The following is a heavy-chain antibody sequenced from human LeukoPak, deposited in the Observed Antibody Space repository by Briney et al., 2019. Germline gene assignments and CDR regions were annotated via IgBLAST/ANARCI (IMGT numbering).Heavy chain of an antibody. J-gene: IGHJ3*02. Sequence: ASLKVSCKASGYSFTGYYMDWVRQAPGQGLEWMGWVDPNSGNTYYTQRFQGRVTMTRDTSISTAYMELNRLTSDDTAVYYCARDLIRCSSSVCRAFDIWGQGTVVTVSS. CDR2: VDPNSGNT. D-gene: IGHD2-2*01. CDR3: ARDLIRCSSSVCRAFDI. V-gene: IGHV1-2*02. CDR1: GYSFTGYY.